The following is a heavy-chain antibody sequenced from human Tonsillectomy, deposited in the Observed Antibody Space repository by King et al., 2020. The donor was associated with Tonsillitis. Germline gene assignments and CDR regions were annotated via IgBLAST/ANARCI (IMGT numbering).Heavy chain of an antibody. CDR1: GFTFNSHS. CDR3: ARPIQGLWFGPEDYYSGMDV. Sequence: VQLVESGGGVVQPGRSLRLSCAASGFTFNSHSMDWVRQAPGKGLEWVAIISFDGGNKYYADSVKGRFTISRDNSKNTLYLQMNSLRTEDTAVYYCARPIQGLWFGPEDYYSGMDVWGQGTTVTVSS. CDR2: ISFDGGNK. V-gene: IGHV3-30-3*01. J-gene: IGHJ6*02. D-gene: IGHD3-10*01.